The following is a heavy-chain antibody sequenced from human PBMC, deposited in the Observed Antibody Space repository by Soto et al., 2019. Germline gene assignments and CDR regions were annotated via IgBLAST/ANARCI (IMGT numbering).Heavy chain of an antibody. J-gene: IGHJ6*02. CDR1: GYTFTSYA. D-gene: IGHD2-2*01. CDR2: INAGNGNT. CDR3: ARDVVPAPWGLLMDV. Sequence: ASVKVSCKASGYTFTSYAMHWVRQAPGQRLEWMGWINAGNGNTKYSQKFQGRVTITRDTSASTAYMELSSLRSEDTAVYYCARDVVPAPWGLLMDVWGQGTTVTVSS. V-gene: IGHV1-3*01.